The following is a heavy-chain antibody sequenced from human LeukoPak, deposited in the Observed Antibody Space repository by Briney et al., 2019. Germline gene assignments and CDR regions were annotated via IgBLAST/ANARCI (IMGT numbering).Heavy chain of an antibody. J-gene: IGHJ4*02. Sequence: LPGGSLRLSCAASGFTFSTYWRNWVRQAPGKGLEWVANIKQDGSETYYVDSVKGRFTISRDNTKNSLALQMNSLRAEDTAVYYCVRDIDSWGQGTLVTVSS. V-gene: IGHV3-7*05. CDR3: VRDIDS. CDR1: GFTFSTYW. CDR2: IKQDGSET.